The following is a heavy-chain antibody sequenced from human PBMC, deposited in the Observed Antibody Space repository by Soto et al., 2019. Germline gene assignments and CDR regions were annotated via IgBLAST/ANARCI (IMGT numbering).Heavy chain of an antibody. CDR1: GGTFSSYA. Sequence: ASVKVSCKASGGTFSSYAISWVRQAPGQGLEWMGGIIPIFGTANYAQKFQGRVTITADESTSTAYMELSSLRSEDTAVYYCARDRDYGDYSPFDYWGQGTLVTVSS. D-gene: IGHD4-17*01. J-gene: IGHJ4*02. CDR2: IIPIFGTA. CDR3: ARDRDYGDYSPFDY. V-gene: IGHV1-69*13.